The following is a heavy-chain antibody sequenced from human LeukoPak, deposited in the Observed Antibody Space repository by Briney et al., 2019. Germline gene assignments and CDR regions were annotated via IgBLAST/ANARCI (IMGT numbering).Heavy chain of an antibody. Sequence: ASVKVSCKASGYTFTSYAMNWVRQAPGQGLEWMGWINTNTGNPTYAQGFTGRFVFSLDTSVSTAYLQISSLKAEDTAVYYCARAGSRYFDWHFYYYYGMDVWGQGTTVTVSS. D-gene: IGHD3-9*01. J-gene: IGHJ6*02. CDR3: ARAGSRYFDWHFYYYYGMDV. V-gene: IGHV7-4-1*02. CDR1: GYTFTSYA. CDR2: INTNTGNP.